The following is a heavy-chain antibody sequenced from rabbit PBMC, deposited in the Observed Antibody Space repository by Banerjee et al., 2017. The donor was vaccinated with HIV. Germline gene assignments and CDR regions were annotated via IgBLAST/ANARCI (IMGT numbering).Heavy chain of an antibody. CDR1: GFSFSSYYY. CDR2: IYTSSSST. CDR3: ARGDTTDFGFKL. Sequence: QSLEESGGDLVKPGASLTLTCTASGFSFSSYYYMCWVRQAPGKGLEWIACIYTSSSSTWYASWAKGRFTISKTSSTTVTLQMTSLTAADTATYFCARGDTTDFGFKLWGPGTLVTVS. J-gene: IGHJ4*01. D-gene: IGHD7-1*01. V-gene: IGHV1S40*01.